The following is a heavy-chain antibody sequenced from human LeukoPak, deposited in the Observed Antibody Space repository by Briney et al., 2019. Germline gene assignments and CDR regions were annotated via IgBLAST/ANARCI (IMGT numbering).Heavy chain of an antibody. V-gene: IGHV4-39*01. CDR1: GGSISSTSYY. CDR2: IYYSGST. CDR3: ARGDCSSTSCYSANWFDP. Sequence: SETLSLTCTVSGGSISSTSYYWGWIRQPPGKGLEWIGSIYYSGSTYFNPSLKSRVTISVDTSKNQFSLQLNSVTPEDTAVYYCARGDCSSTSCYSANWFDPWGQGTLVTVSS. J-gene: IGHJ5*02. D-gene: IGHD2-2*02.